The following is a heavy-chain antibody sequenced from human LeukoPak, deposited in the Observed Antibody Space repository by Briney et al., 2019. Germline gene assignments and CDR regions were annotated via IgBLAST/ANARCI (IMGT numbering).Heavy chain of an antibody. J-gene: IGHJ4*02. CDR3: ARDIAEQWLVRKYYFDY. CDR1: GYTFTSYG. D-gene: IGHD6-19*01. V-gene: IGHV1-18*01. CDR2: ISAYNGNT. Sequence: ASVKVSCKASGYTFTSYGISWVRHAPGQGLEWMGWISAYNGNTNYAQKLQGRVTMTTDTSTSTAHMELRSLRSDDTAVYYCARDIAEQWLVRKYYFDYWGQGTLVTVSS.